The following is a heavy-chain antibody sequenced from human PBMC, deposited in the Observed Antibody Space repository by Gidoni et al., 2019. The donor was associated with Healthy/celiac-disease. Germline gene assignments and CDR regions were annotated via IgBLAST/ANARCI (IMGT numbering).Heavy chain of an antibody. Sequence: QLQLQESGPGLVKPSETLSLTCTVSGGSISSSSYYWGWIRPPPGKGLEWIGSIYYSGSTYYNPSLKSRVTISVDTSKNQFSLKLSSVTAADTAVYYCATPDGYKLPPFAFDIWGQGTMVTVSS. V-gene: IGHV4-39*01. CDR2: IYYSGST. CDR1: GGSISSSSYY. D-gene: IGHD5-12*01. CDR3: ATPDGYKLPPFAFDI. J-gene: IGHJ3*02.